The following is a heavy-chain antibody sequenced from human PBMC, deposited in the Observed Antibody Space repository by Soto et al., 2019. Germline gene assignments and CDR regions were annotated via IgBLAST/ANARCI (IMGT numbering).Heavy chain of an antibody. Sequence: QVQLVESGGGVVQPGGSLRLSCAASGFTFSNYGLHWVRQAPGKGLEWVAVIWSDGNNKYYADSVKGRFTISRDNYNNKLYVQMTSLRADDTAGYYCARGRHSLFDYWGQGTRVTVPS. D-gene: IGHD2-21*01. CDR1: GFTFSNYG. CDR2: IWSDGNNK. V-gene: IGHV3-33*01. CDR3: ARGRHSLFDY. J-gene: IGHJ4*02.